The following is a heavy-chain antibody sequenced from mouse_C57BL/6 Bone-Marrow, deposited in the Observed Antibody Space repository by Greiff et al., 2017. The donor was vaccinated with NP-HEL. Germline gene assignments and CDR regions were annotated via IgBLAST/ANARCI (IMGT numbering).Heavy chain of an antibody. J-gene: IGHJ3*01. V-gene: IGHV1-26*01. Sequence: EVQLQQSGPELVKPGASVKISCKASGYTFTDYYMNWVKQSHGKSLEWIGDINPNNGGTSYNQKFKGKATLTVDKSSSTAYMELRSLTSEDSAVDYCARTPAISAWFAYWGQGTLVTVSA. CDR2: INPNNGGT. CDR1: GYTFTDYY. CDR3: ARTPAISAWFAY. D-gene: IGHD3-3*01.